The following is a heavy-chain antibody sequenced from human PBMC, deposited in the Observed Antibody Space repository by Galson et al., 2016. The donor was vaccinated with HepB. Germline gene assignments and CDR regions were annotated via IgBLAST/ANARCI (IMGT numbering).Heavy chain of an antibody. D-gene: IGHD1-7*01. J-gene: IGHJ4*02. CDR1: GYMFTGPY. V-gene: IGHV1-2*02. CDR3: ARVFRDQNWNYYFDY. Sequence: SVKVSCKASGYMFTGPYIHWVRQAPGQGLEWMGWIKPDSGATDYAQKFRDRVTMTRDTSISAAYMELSRLGYDDTAVYYCARVFRDQNWNYYFDYWDQGALVTVSP. CDR2: IKPDSGAT.